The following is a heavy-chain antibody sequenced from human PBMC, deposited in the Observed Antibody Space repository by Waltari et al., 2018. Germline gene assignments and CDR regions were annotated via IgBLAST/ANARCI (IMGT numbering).Heavy chain of an antibody. Sequence: EVQLVESGGGLVQPGGSLRLSCAASGFTFSAYWMDWFRHAQGKGLVWVARINSDGSRTTYADSVKGRFTISRDNAKNTLYLQMNSLRAEDTAVYYCTRDSPYSGYGNFDYWGQGTLVTVSS. V-gene: IGHV3-74*01. CDR2: INSDGSRT. CDR3: TRDSPYSGYGNFDY. J-gene: IGHJ4*02. CDR1: GFTFSAYW. D-gene: IGHD5-12*01.